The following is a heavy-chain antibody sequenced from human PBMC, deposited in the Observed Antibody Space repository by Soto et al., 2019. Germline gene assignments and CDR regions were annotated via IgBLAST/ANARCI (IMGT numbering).Heavy chain of an antibody. D-gene: IGHD3-16*02. CDR2: IIPIFGTA. CDR3: ARCSLPTGSYLSLDFDY. V-gene: IGHV1-69*13. J-gene: IGHJ4*02. Sequence: SVKVSCKASGGTFSSYAISWVRQAPGQGLEWMGGIIPIFGTANYAQKFQGRVTITADESTSTAYMELSSLRSEDTAVYYCARCSLPTGSYLSLDFDYWGQGTLVTLSS. CDR1: GGTFSSYA.